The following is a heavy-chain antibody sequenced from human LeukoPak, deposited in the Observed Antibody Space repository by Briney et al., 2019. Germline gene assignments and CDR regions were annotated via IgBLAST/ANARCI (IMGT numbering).Heavy chain of an antibody. CDR2: ISSGSSTI. V-gene: IGHV3-48*04. CDR1: GFTFSTYS. J-gene: IGHJ4*02. Sequence: GGSLRLSCAASGFTFSTYSMNWVRQAPGKGLEWVSYISSGSSTIYYADSVKGRFTISRDNAKNSLYLQMNSLRAEDTAVYYCARGGIQVSGIDEFDYWGQGTLVTVSS. CDR3: ARGGIQVSGIDEFDY. D-gene: IGHD6-19*01.